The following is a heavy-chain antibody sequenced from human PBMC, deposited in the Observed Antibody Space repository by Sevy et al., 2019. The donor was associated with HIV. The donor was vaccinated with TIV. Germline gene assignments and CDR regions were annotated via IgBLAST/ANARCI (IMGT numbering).Heavy chain of an antibody. CDR3: AKDFHVFGSPSVYYFDF. Sequence: GGSLRLSCAASGLVFSDFAMHWVRQAPGKGLEWVALISYDGSNKYYAESVKGRFTISRDTSKRTLYLQMNSLRTEDTAIYYCAKDFHVFGSPSVYYFDFWGQGTLVTVSS. V-gene: IGHV3-30*18. CDR2: ISYDGSNK. D-gene: IGHD3-10*01. J-gene: IGHJ4*02. CDR1: GLVFSDFA.